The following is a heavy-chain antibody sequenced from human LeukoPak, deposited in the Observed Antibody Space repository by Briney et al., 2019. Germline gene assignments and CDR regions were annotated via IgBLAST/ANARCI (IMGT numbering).Heavy chain of an antibody. CDR1: GFTFRSYA. J-gene: IGHJ4*02. V-gene: IGHV3-23*01. CDR3: MLVGATTQPPDY. D-gene: IGHD1-26*01. Sequence: GGSLRLSCAASGFTFRSYAMSWVRQAPGKGLEWVSAISGSGGSGGSTDYADSVKGRFTISRDNSKNTLYLQMNSLRVEDTAVYYCMLVGATTQPPDYWGQGTLVTVSS. CDR2: ISGSGGSGGST.